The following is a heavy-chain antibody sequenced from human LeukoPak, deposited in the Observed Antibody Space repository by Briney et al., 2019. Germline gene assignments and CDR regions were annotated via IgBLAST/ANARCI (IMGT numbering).Heavy chain of an antibody. CDR3: TTDYGHGT. CDR2: IRSKADGGTT. CDR1: GFTFNNAW. D-gene: IGHD1-1*01. J-gene: IGHJ5*02. V-gene: IGHV3-15*01. Sequence: GGSLRLSCAASGFTFNNAWMSWVRQAPGKGLEWVGRIRSKADGGTTDYAAPVKGRFTISRDDSINTLYLQMNSLKTDDTAVYYCTTDYGHGTWGQGTLVTVSS.